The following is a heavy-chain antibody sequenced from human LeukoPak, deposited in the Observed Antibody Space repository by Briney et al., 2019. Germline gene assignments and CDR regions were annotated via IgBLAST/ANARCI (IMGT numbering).Heavy chain of an antibody. CDR2: FYRGDST. J-gene: IGHJ4*02. CDR1: GFTVSSSY. CDR3: AREVVSTPSYFDS. Sequence: GGSLRLSCAASGFTVSSSYMYWVRQAPGKVLEWVSFFYRGDSTYYAESVRGRFTISRDNSKNTLYLLMNSLIPEDTAVYYCAREVVSTPSYFDSWGQGTLVTVSS. D-gene: IGHD2-15*01. V-gene: IGHV3-53*01.